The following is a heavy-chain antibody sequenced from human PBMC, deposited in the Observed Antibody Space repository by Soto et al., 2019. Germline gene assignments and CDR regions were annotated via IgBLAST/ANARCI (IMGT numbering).Heavy chain of an antibody. Sequence: PTLVTPTQTLTLTCPFSGFSLSTSGLGVAWIRQPPGKPLEWLALIYWNGIERYSPSLKSRLTITKDTSKNEVVLTMTNMDPLDTATFYCAHTRVPDTLDYWGQGTLVTVSS. D-gene: IGHD2-2*01. CDR3: AHTRVPDTLDY. CDR1: GFSLSTSGLG. J-gene: IGHJ4*01. CDR2: IYWNGIE. V-gene: IGHV2-5*01.